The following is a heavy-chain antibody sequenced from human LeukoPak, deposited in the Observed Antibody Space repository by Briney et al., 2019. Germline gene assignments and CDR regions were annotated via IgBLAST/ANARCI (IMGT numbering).Heavy chain of an antibody. J-gene: IGHJ4*02. CDR2: ITWDGGNT. CDR1: GFSFDDYA. D-gene: IGHD3-9*01. Sequence: GGSLRLSCAASGFSFDDYAMHWVRHAPGKGLEWVSLITWDGGNTYYADSVKGRFTISRDNSKNSLYLQMNSLRAEDTALYYCAKDNYDILTGYGGYFDYWGQGTLVTVSS. V-gene: IGHV3-43D*03. CDR3: AKDNYDILTGYGGYFDY.